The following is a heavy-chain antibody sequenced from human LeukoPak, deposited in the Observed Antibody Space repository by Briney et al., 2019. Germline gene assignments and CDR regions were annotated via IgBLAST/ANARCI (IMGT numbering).Heavy chain of an antibody. Sequence: GGSLRLSCVVSGFTLRSYEMNWVRQASGKGLEWISYLSSSGTTIYYADSVKGRFTISRDNGKNSLYLQMNSVRVEDTALYFCARETQGLDFWGQGVLVTVSS. D-gene: IGHD4-23*01. CDR2: LSSSGTTI. CDR1: GFTLRSYE. CDR3: ARETQGLDF. J-gene: IGHJ4*01. V-gene: IGHV3-48*03.